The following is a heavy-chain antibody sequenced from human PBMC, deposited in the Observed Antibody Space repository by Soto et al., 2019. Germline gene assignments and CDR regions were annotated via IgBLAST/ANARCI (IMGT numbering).Heavy chain of an antibody. D-gene: IGHD3-3*01. CDR1: GGSVGSGAYY. Sequence: SETLSLTCRVSGGSVGSGAYYWSWIRQPPGKGPEWIGYTLYSGRPNYNPSLQSLQSRVSISVDTSRNKFSLRLTSVTAADTALYYCARHDFYHRTFDIWGQGTLVTVSS. J-gene: IGHJ3*02. CDR3: ARHDFYHRTFDI. CDR2: TLYSGRP. V-gene: IGHV4-61*08.